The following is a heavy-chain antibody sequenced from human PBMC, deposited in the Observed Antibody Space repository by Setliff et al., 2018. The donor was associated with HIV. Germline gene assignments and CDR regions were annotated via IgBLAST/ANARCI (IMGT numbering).Heavy chain of an antibody. D-gene: IGHD3-22*01. CDR2: FDPEYDKI. V-gene: IGHV1-24*01. Sequence: ASVKVSCKVSGYTLTELSIHWVRQAPGKGLEWMGGFDPEYDKIFYAQRFQGRVTMSEDTSTDTAYMELTSLRSEDTAVYYCATRAYDSSGYLRSRVSGAAFDIWGQGTMVTVSS. CDR1: GYTLTELS. J-gene: IGHJ3*02. CDR3: ATRAYDSSGYLRSRVSGAAFDI.